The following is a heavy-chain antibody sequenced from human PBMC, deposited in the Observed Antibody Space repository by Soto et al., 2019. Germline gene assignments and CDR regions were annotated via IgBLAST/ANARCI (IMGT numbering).Heavy chain of an antibody. CDR1: GFTFSSYA. J-gene: IGHJ6*03. Sequence: GGSLRLSCAASGFTFSSYAMSWVRQAPGKGLEWVSAISGSGGSTYYADSVKGRFTISRDNSKNTLYLQMNSLRAEDTAVYYCAKNALGYCSSTSCYSYYYMDVWGKGTTVTVSS. V-gene: IGHV3-23*01. CDR3: AKNALGYCSSTSCYSYYYMDV. D-gene: IGHD2-2*02. CDR2: ISGSGGST.